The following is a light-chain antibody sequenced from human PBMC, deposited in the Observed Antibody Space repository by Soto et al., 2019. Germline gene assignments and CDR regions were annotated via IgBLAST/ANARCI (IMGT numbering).Light chain of an antibody. CDR3: CSFTTATTHG. Sequence: QSVLTQPASVSGSPGQSITISCPGTSSNVGGYDFVSWYQQHPGKAPKLIISEGNNRPSGVSNRFSGSKSGNTAYLTISGLQVEGEAEYFCCSFTTATTHGFGTGTKVTVL. CDR1: SSNVGGYDF. CDR2: EGN. V-gene: IGLV2-14*01. J-gene: IGLJ1*01.